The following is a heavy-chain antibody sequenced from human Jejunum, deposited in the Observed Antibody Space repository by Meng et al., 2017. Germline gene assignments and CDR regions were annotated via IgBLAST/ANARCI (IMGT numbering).Heavy chain of an antibody. V-gene: IGHV4-38-2*02. Sequence: SETLSLTCTVSGYSITSGYYWGWVRQPPGKGLEWIGSIYNTGSTSYKSSLKSRVTISVDTSKNQFSLRLSSVTDGDTAFYYCARGPNYGSGSYYNFDRWGQGTLITVSS. J-gene: IGHJ1*01. CDR1: GYSITSGYY. CDR3: ARGPNYGSGSYYNFDR. CDR2: IYNTGST. D-gene: IGHD3-10*01.